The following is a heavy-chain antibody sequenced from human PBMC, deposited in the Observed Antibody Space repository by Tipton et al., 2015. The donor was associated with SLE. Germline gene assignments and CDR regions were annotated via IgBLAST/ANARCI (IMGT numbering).Heavy chain of an antibody. CDR3: TRGPVGSGYYSSSDAFDF. J-gene: IGHJ3*01. CDR2: IYTSGST. D-gene: IGHD3-22*01. CDR1: GGSISSYY. Sequence: TLSLTCTVSGGSISSYYWSWIRQPPGKGLEWIGYIYTSGSTNYNPSLKSRVTISVDTSKNQFSLKLRSVSAADTAVYFCTRGPVGSGYYSSSDAFDFWGQETMVTVSS. V-gene: IGHV4-59*01.